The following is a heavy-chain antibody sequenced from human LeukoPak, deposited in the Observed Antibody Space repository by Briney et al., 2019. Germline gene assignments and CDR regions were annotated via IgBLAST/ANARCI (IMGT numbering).Heavy chain of an antibody. Sequence: GGSLRLSCAASGFTFSDYSMNWVRQAPGKGLEWVSYISFSVNTKYYGDSVKGRFTISRDKAKNSLYLHMDSLRAEDTAVYYCARGAYSSGWAYFDHWGQGTLVTVSS. CDR2: ISFSVNTK. CDR3: ARGAYSSGWAYFDH. J-gene: IGHJ4*02. CDR1: GFTFSDYS. V-gene: IGHV3-48*01. D-gene: IGHD6-19*01.